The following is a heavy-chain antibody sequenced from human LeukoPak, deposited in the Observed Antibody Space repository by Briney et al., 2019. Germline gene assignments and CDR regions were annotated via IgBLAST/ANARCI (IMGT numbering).Heavy chain of an antibody. CDR2: ISSSSSYI. J-gene: IGHJ4*02. D-gene: IGHD3-3*01. V-gene: IGHV3-21*01. Sequence: GGSLRLSCAASGFTFSSYGMNWVRQAPGKGLEWVSSISSSSSYIYYADSVKGRFTISRDNAKKSVYLQMNSLKAEDTALYYCTRVSNILRFAYSLDSWGQGTLVTVSS. CDR1: GFTFSSYG. CDR3: TRVSNILRFAYSLDS.